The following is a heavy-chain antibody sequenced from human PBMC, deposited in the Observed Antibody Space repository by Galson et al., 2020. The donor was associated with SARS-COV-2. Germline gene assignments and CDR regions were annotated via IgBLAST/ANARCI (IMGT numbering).Heavy chain of an antibody. J-gene: IGHJ6*02. CDR1: GFTFNNFG. CDR2: ISYVGIKE. Sequence: PGGSLRLSCAASGFTFNNFGLHWVRQAPGKGLEWVALISYVGIKEYYADSVKGRFTISKDNSKNTLYLQMNSLRAEDTAVYYCARVLSPFYGMDVWGQGTTVTVSS. V-gene: IGHV3-30*03. CDR3: ARVLSPFYGMDV.